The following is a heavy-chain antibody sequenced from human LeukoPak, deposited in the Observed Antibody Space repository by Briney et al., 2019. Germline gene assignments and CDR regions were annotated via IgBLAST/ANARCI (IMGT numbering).Heavy chain of an antibody. Sequence: PGGSLRLSCAASGFTFSSYAMSWVRQAPGKGLEWVSAISGSGGSTYYADSVKGRFTISRDNSKNTLYLQMNSLRAEDTAVYYCAKVAGIAVAGTDVLGDAFDIWGQGTMVTVSS. CDR2: ISGSGGST. CDR3: AKVAGIAVAGTDVLGDAFDI. J-gene: IGHJ3*02. CDR1: GFTFSSYA. D-gene: IGHD6-19*01. V-gene: IGHV3-23*01.